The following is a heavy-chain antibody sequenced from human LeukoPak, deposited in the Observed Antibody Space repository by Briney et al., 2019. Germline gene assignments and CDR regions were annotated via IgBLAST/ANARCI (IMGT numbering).Heavy chain of an antibody. J-gene: IGHJ3*02. CDR3: ARDGYDSSGYYPLGAFDI. CDR1: GYTFTGYY. D-gene: IGHD3-22*01. V-gene: IGHV1-2*02. CDR2: INPNSGGT. Sequence: ASVKVSCKASGYTFTGYYMHWVRQATGQVLEWMGWINPNSGGTNYAQKFQGRVTMTSDTSISTAYMELSRLRSDDTAVYYCARDGYDSSGYYPLGAFDIWGQGTMVTVSS.